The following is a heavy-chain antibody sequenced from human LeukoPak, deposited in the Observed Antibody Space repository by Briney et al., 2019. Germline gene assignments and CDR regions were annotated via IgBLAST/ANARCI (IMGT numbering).Heavy chain of an antibody. J-gene: IGHJ6*02. V-gene: IGHV4-34*01. CDR3: ARVRGRGLTYYYYYGMDV. CDR1: GGSFSGYY. D-gene: IGHD2-15*01. CDR2: INHSGST. Sequence: SETLSLTCAVYGGSFSGYYWSWIRQPPGKGLEWIGEINHSGSTNYNPSLKSRVTISVDTSKNQFFLKLSSVTAADTAVYYCARVRGRGLTYYYYYGMDVWGQGTTVTVSS.